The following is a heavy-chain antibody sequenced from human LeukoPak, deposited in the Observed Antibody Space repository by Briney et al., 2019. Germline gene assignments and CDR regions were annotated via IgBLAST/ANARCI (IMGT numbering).Heavy chain of an antibody. CDR2: IDPSDSYT. D-gene: IGHD3-10*01. J-gene: IGHJ5*02. CDR3: ARHPRYYYGSGSYYNGRWFDP. Sequence: LGESLRISCKGSGYSFTSYWISWVRQMPGKGLEWMGRIDPSDSYTNYSPSFQGHVTISADKSISTAYLQWSSLKASDTVMYYCARHPRYYYGSGSYYNGRWFDPWGQGTLVTVSS. CDR1: GYSFTSYW. V-gene: IGHV5-10-1*01.